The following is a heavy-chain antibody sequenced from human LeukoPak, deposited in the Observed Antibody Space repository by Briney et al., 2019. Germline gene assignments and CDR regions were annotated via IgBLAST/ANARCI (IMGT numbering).Heavy chain of an antibody. V-gene: IGHV4-34*01. CDR3: ARQGRVTTEYYYYYYMDV. CDR1: GRSFSGYY. Sequence: SETLSHTCAVYGRSFSGYYLSWIRQPPGKGLEWIGEIDHSGSTNYNPSLKSRVTISVDTSKNQFSLKLSSVTAADAAVYYCARQGRVTTEYYYYYYMDVWGKGTTVTISS. CDR2: IDHSGST. D-gene: IGHD4-17*01. J-gene: IGHJ6*03.